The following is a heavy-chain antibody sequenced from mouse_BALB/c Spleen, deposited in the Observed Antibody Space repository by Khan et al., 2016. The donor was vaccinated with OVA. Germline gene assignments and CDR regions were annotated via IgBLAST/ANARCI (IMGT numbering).Heavy chain of an antibody. D-gene: IGHD2-14*01. J-gene: IGHJ3*01. Sequence: QVQLQQSGPGLVQPTQSLSITCTVSGFSLTTYGVHWVRQSPGKGLEWLGVIWSGGNPDYNAAFISRLSISKDNSKSQVFFKINSLQADDTAIYYSARNSQRYDFTYWGQGTLVTVST. V-gene: IGHV2-4-1*01. CDR1: GFSLTTYG. CDR2: IWSGGNP. CDR3: ARNSQRYDFTY.